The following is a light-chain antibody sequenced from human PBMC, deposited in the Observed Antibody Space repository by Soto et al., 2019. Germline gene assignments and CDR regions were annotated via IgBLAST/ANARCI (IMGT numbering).Light chain of an antibody. J-gene: IGLJ2*01. Sequence: QSALTQPASVSGSPGQSITISCTGTSSDIGGYNYVSWYQQHPGKAPKLMIYGVSNRPSGVSGRFFGSKSGNTASLTISGLQPEDEADYDCSSYRSSIIPVVFGGGTKLTVL. CDR3: SSYRSSIIPVV. V-gene: IGLV2-14*01. CDR1: SSDIGGYNY. CDR2: GVS.